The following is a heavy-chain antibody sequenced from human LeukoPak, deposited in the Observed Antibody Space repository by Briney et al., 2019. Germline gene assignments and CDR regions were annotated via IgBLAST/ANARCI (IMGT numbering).Heavy chain of an antibody. CDR2: IYYSGST. D-gene: IGHD3-22*01. CDR3: ASADSSGYASFDY. CDR1: GGSISSYY. Sequence: SETLSLTCTVSGGSISSYYWSWIRQPPGKGLEWIGYIYYSGSTNYNPSLKSRVTISVDTSKKQFSLKLSSVTAADTAVYYCASADSSGYASFDYWGQGTLVTVSS. J-gene: IGHJ4*02. V-gene: IGHV4-59*01.